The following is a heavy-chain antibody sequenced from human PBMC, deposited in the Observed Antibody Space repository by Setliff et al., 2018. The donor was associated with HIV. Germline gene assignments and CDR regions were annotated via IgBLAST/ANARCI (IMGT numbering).Heavy chain of an antibody. D-gene: IGHD1-1*01. V-gene: IGHV4-61*09. Sequence: PSETLSLTCTVSGGSISSGSYYWSWIRQPAGKGLEWIGQIYTSGSTNYNPSLKSRVTMSVDTSKNYVSLKLNSVTAADTAVYYCAREDYNWNDLRWFDPWGQGTLVTVSS. CDR2: IYTSGST. J-gene: IGHJ5*02. CDR1: GGSISSGSYY. CDR3: AREDYNWNDLRWFDP.